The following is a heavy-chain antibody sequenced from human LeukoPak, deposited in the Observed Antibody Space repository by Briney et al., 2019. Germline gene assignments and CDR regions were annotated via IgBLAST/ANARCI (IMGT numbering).Heavy chain of an antibody. D-gene: IGHD3-10*01. CDR3: AIGFVVGGAGPCDN. CDR2: ISAYNGNT. V-gene: IGHV1-18*01. Sequence: ASVRVSCKASGYTLTIYGICWVRQAPGQGREWVGWISAYNGNTKYTQKLRGRVTITRDTSISTAYREHSRLRSDDTVMYVWAIGFVVGGAGPCDNWGEGTLVTVSS. CDR1: GYTLTIYG. J-gene: IGHJ4*02.